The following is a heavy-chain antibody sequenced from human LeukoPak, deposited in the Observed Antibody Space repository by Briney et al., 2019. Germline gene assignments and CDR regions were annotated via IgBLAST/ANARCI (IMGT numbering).Heavy chain of an antibody. Sequence: AGGSLRLSCAASGFTVSSNYMSWVRQAPGKGLEWVSVIYNGGSTYYADSVKGRFTISRDNSKNTLYLQMNSLRAEDRAVYYCARERYSDYGMDVWGQGTTVTVSS. J-gene: IGHJ6*02. V-gene: IGHV3-53*01. CDR2: IYNGGST. D-gene: IGHD4-11*01. CDR1: GFTVSSNY. CDR3: ARERYSDYGMDV.